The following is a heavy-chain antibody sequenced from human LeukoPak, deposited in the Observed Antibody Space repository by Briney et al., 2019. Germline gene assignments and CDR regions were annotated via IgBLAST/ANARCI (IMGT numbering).Heavy chain of an antibody. Sequence: KPSETLSLTCTVSGGSISSYYWSWIRQPPGKGLEWIGYIYYSGSTNYNPSLKSRVTISVDTSKNQFSLKLSSVTAADTAVYYCARDLRYCSGGSCYVNWFDPWGQGTLVTVSS. CDR3: ARDLRYCSGGSCYVNWFDP. CDR2: IYYSGST. V-gene: IGHV4-59*01. D-gene: IGHD2-15*01. CDR1: GGSISSYY. J-gene: IGHJ5*02.